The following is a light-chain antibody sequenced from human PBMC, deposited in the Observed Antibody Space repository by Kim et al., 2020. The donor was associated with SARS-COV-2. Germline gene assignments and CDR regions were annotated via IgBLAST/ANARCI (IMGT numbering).Light chain of an antibody. J-gene: IGLJ1*01. Sequence: CTRGSGYSNYRVDWYQQRPGKGPRFVMRVGTGGIVGSKGDGIPDRFSVLGSGLNRYLAIKNFQEEDESDYHCGADHGSGSNFVYVFGTGTKVTVL. V-gene: IGLV9-49*01. CDR2: VGTGGIVG. CDR1: SGYSNYR. CDR3: GADHGSGSNFVYV.